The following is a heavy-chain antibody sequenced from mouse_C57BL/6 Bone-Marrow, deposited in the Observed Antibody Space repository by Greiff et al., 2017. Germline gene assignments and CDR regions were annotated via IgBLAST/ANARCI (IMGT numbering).Heavy chain of an antibody. CDR3: ARGDESYFYYAMDY. Sequence: EVKLVESGPELVKPGASVKISCKASGYSFTDYNMNWVKQSNGKSLEWIGVINPNYGTTSYNQKFKGKATLTVDQSSSTAYMQLNSLTSEDSAVYYCARGDESYFYYAMDYWGQGTSVTVSS. CDR1: GYSFTDYN. CDR2: INPNYGTT. D-gene: IGHD1-1*01. V-gene: IGHV1-39*01. J-gene: IGHJ4*01.